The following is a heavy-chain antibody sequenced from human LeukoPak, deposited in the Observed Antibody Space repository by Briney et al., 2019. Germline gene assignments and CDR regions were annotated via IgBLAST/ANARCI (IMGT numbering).Heavy chain of an antibody. Sequence: GRSLRLSCAASGFTFSSYGMHWVRQAPGKGLEWVAVIWYDGSNKYCADSVKGRFTISRDNSKNTLYLQMNSLRAEDTAVYYCAKGDLAAAGLDYWGQGTLVTVSS. V-gene: IGHV3-33*06. J-gene: IGHJ4*02. CDR2: IWYDGSNK. CDR3: AKGDLAAAGLDY. CDR1: GFTFSSYG. D-gene: IGHD6-13*01.